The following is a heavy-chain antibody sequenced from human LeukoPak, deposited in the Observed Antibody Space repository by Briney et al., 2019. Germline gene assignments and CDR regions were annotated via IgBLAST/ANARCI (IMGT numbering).Heavy chain of an antibody. D-gene: IGHD3-16*02. CDR1: GGSFSGYY. J-gene: IGHJ4*02. CDR2: INHSGST. V-gene: IGHV4-34*01. CDR3: ARGRSDYVWGSYRMYYFDY. Sequence: SETLSLTCAVYGGSFSGYYWSWIRQPPGKGLEWIGEINHSGSTNYNPSLKSRVTISVDTSKNQFPLKLSSVTAADTAVYYCARGRSDYVWGSYRMYYFDYWGQGTLVTVSS.